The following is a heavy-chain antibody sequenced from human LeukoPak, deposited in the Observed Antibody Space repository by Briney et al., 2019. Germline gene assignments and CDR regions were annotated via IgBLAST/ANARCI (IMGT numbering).Heavy chain of an antibody. D-gene: IGHD6-13*01. Sequence: GASVKVSCKASGYTFTNNYLHWVRQAPGQGLEWMGGIIPIFGTANYAQKFQGRVTITADESTSTAYMELSSLRSEDTAVYYCARVTSSSWYVNDYWGQGTLVTVSS. CDR2: IIPIFGTA. V-gene: IGHV1-69*13. J-gene: IGHJ4*02. CDR1: GYTFTNNY. CDR3: ARVTSSSWYVNDY.